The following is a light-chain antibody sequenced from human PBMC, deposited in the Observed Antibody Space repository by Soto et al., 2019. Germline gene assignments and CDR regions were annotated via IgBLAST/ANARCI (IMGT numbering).Light chain of an antibody. CDR3: QQYNSYSPWT. V-gene: IGKV1-5*01. CDR1: QSISSG. Sequence: IQMTQSPSTLSASLVDRVTITCRASQSISSGLAWYQQKPGKAPKVLIYDASSLQSGVPSRFSGSGSGTEFTLTISSLQPEDFAIYYCQQYNSYSPWTFGQGTKVDIK. CDR2: DAS. J-gene: IGKJ1*01.